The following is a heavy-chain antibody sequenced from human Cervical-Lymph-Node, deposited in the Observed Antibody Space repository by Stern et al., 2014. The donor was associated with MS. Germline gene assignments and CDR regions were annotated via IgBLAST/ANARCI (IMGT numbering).Heavy chain of an antibody. J-gene: IGHJ4*02. D-gene: IGHD4-11*01. CDR2: INPATGAT. Sequence: QVQLVQSGTDVKKPGASAKVSCEASGYSFTDYYIHWVRQATGQGLEWMGWINPATGATTYAQNFEGRVTMTRDTSITTAYMELSRLSSDDTAVYYCARDLADYRYYFDSWGPGTLVTVSS. V-gene: IGHV1-2*02. CDR1: GYSFTDYY. CDR3: ARDLADYRYYFDS.